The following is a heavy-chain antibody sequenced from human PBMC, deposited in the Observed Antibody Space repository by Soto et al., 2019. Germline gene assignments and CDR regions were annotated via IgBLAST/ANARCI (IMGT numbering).Heavy chain of an antibody. Sequence: PGGSLRLSCAASGFTFSSYGMHWVRQAPGEGLEWVAMIWYDGSNKYYVDSVKGRFTISRDNSKNTLYLQMDSLRAEDTAVYFCARESVTGTQQYLHHWGQGTLVTVSS. J-gene: IGHJ1*01. D-gene: IGHD6-19*01. CDR3: ARESVTGTQQYLHH. V-gene: IGHV3-33*01. CDR2: IWYDGSNK. CDR1: GFTFSSYG.